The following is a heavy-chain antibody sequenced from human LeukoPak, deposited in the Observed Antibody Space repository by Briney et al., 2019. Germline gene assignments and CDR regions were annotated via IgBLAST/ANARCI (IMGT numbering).Heavy chain of an antibody. CDR2: IRYDGSNK. J-gene: IGHJ4*02. CDR1: GFTFSSYG. Sequence: GGSLRLSCAASGFTFSSYGMHWVRPAPGKGLEWVAFIRYDGSNKYYADSVKGRFTISRDNSKNTLYLQMNSLRAEDTAVYYCAKDPRYYDSSGHQAYWGQGTLVTVSS. D-gene: IGHD3-22*01. CDR3: AKDPRYYDSSGHQAY. V-gene: IGHV3-30*02.